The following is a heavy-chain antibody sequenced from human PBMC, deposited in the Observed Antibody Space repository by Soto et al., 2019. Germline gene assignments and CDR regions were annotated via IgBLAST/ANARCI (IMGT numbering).Heavy chain of an antibody. Sequence: GGSLRLSCAASGFTFSSYGMHWVRQAPGKGLEWVAVIWYDGSNKYYADSVKGRFTISRDNSKNTLYLQMNSLRAEDTAVYYCARDNAARPITMVRGAPWARFDPWGQGTLVTVSS. CDR3: ARDNAARPITMVRGAPWARFDP. V-gene: IGHV3-33*01. D-gene: IGHD3-10*01. CDR2: IWYDGSNK. J-gene: IGHJ5*02. CDR1: GFTFSSYG.